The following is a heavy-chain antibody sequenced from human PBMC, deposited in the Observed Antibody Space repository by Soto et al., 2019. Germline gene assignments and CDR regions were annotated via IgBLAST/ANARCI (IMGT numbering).Heavy chain of an antibody. D-gene: IGHD6-13*01. CDR1: GFTFSSYA. Sequence: PGGSLRLSCAASGFTFSSYAMSWVRQAPGKGLEWVSAISGSGGSTYYADSVKGRFTISRDNSKSTLYLQMNSLRAEDTAVYYCAKDQGAAANYYYYGMDVWGQGTTVTVSS. CDR2: ISGSGGST. V-gene: IGHV3-23*01. CDR3: AKDQGAAANYYYYGMDV. J-gene: IGHJ6*02.